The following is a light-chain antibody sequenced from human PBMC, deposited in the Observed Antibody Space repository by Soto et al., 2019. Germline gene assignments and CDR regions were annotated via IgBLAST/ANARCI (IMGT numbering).Light chain of an antibody. Sequence: EIVMTQSPATLSVSPGERATLSCRASQSVRSNLAWYQQKPGQAPRLLIYGASTRATGIPARFSGSGSGTDFTLTISSLQSEDVAVYYGQQYHISPPDTFGQGTKVEIK. CDR3: QQYHISPPDT. CDR1: QSVRSN. V-gene: IGKV3-15*01. J-gene: IGKJ2*01. CDR2: GAS.